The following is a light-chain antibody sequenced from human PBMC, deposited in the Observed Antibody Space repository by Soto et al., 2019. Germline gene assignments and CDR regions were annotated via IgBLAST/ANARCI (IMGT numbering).Light chain of an antibody. Sequence: DIQMTQSPSSLSASVGDRVSISCRASQSIGSNICWYQQKPGKAPDLLIYTASNLQIGVPSRFSGSGYGTDFALTISSLQPEDVETYFCQQTYMLPQTFGQGTKVEVK. CDR2: TAS. CDR1: QSIGSN. CDR3: QQTYMLPQT. V-gene: IGKV1-39*01. J-gene: IGKJ1*01.